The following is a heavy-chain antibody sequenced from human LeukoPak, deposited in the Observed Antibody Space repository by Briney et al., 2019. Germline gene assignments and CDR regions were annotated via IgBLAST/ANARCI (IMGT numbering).Heavy chain of an antibody. CDR1: GFTFSSYS. J-gene: IGHJ5*02. D-gene: IGHD6-13*01. CDR3: ARDRRSIAAAGNNWFDP. CDR2: ISSSSSTI. V-gene: IGHV3-48*01. Sequence: GGSLRLSCAASGFTFSSYSMNWVRQAPGKGLEWVSYISSSSSTIYYADSVKGRFTISRDNAKNSLYLQMNSLRAEDTAVYYCARDRRSIAAAGNNWFDPWGQGTLVTVSS.